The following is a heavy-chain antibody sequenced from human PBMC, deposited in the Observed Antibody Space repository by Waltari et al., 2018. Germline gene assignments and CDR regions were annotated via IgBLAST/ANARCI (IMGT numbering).Heavy chain of an antibody. D-gene: IGHD3-16*02. Sequence: EVQLVESGGGLVKPGGSLRLSCAASGFTFSNAWMSWVRQAPGKGLEWVGRIKSKTDGGTTDDAAPVKGRFTISRDDSKNTLYLQMNSLKTEDTAVYYCTTEGGELSSDAFDIWGQGTMVTVSS. CDR1: GFTFSNAW. J-gene: IGHJ3*02. V-gene: IGHV3-15*01. CDR3: TTEGGELSSDAFDI. CDR2: IKSKTDGGTT.